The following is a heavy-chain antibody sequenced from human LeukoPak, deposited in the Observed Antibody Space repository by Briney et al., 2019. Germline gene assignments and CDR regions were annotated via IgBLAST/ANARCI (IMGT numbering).Heavy chain of an antibody. CDR2: ISYDGSNK. V-gene: IGHV3-30*18. CDR1: GFTFSSYG. Sequence: PGRSLRLSCAASGFTFSSYGMHWVRQAPGKGLEWVAVISYDGSNKYYADSVKGRFTISRDNSKNTLYLQMNSLRAEDMALYYCAKGAGPIGWFGEFDYWGQGTLVTVSS. CDR3: AKGAGPIGWFGEFDY. J-gene: IGHJ4*02. D-gene: IGHD3-10*01.